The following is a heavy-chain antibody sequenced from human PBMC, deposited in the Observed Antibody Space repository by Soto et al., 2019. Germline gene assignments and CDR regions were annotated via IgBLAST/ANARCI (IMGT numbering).Heavy chain of an antibody. D-gene: IGHD3-9*01. CDR1: GGSFSGYY. Sequence: QVQLQQWGAGLLKPSETLSLTCAVYGGSFSGYYWSWIRQPPGKGLEWIGEINHSGSTNYNPSLKGRVTISVDTSKNQFSLKLSSVTAADTAVYYCARAALRITIFLFDYWGQGTLVTVSS. J-gene: IGHJ4*02. CDR3: ARAALRITIFLFDY. CDR2: INHSGST. V-gene: IGHV4-34*01.